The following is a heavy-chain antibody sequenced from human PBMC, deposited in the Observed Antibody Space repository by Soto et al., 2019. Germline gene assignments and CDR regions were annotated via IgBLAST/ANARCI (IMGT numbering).Heavy chain of an antibody. Sequence: EVQLVESGGGLVQPGRSLRLSCAASGFTFDDYAMHWVRQAPGTGLEWVSGISWNSGSIGYADSVKGRFTISRDNAKNSLYLQMNSLRAEDTDLYYCAKDISYDILTGNFDYWGQGTLVTVSS. CDR3: AKDISYDILTGNFDY. CDR1: GFTFDDYA. CDR2: ISWNSGSI. V-gene: IGHV3-9*01. D-gene: IGHD3-9*01. J-gene: IGHJ4*02.